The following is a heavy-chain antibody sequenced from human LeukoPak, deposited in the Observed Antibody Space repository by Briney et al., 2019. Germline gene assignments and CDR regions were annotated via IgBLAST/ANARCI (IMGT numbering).Heavy chain of an antibody. J-gene: IGHJ4*02. V-gene: IGHV4-61*05. Sequence: SETLSLTCTVSGGSISSSSYYWGWIRQPPGKGLEWIGYIYYSGSTNYNPSLKSRVTISVDTSKNQFSLKLSSVTAADTAVYYCARISSGWYGTPHFDYWGQGTLVTVSS. CDR1: GGSISSSSYY. CDR3: ARISSGWYGTPHFDY. CDR2: IYYSGST. D-gene: IGHD6-19*01.